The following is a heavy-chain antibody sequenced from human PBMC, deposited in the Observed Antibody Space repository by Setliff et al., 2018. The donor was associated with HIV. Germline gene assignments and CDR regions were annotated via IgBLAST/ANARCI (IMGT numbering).Heavy chain of an antibody. CDR2: IVPIFGTP. CDR1: GYTLTDFY. V-gene: IGHV1-69*13. CDR3: ATDPQKGGYYYYYMDV. Sequence: SVKVSCKASGYTLTDFYIHWVRQAPGQGLEWMGQIVPIFGTPSYAQKFQGRVTITADESTNTAFMELGSLRSDDTAVYYCATDPQKGGYYYYYMDVWGKGTTVTVSS. J-gene: IGHJ6*03. D-gene: IGHD2-15*01.